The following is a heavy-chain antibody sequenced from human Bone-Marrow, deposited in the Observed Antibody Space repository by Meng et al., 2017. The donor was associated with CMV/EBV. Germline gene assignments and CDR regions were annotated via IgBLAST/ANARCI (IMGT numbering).Heavy chain of an antibody. CDR2: IRYDGSNK. CDR1: GFTFSSYG. Sequence: GGSLRLSCAASGFTFSSYGMHWVRQAPGKGLEWVAFIRYDGSNKYYADSVKGRFTISRDNSKNTLYLQMNSLRAEDTAVYYCATDAMVRGVMGYYYGMDVWGQGTTVTVYS. V-gene: IGHV3-30*02. J-gene: IGHJ6*02. D-gene: IGHD3-10*01. CDR3: ATDAMVRGVMGYYYGMDV.